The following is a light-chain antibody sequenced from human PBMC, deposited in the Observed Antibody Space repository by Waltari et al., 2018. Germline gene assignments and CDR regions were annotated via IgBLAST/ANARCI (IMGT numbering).Light chain of an antibody. V-gene: IGKV1-5*03. CDR2: KAS. Sequence: DIQMNQSPSTMSASVGVRFTITCRASQTMRSWLAWYQHKPGKAPKLLIYKASNLESGVPSSFSGSGSGTEFTLTVSSLQPDDFATYYCQQYDSYPWTFGQGTKVEI. CDR3: QQYDSYPWT. CDR1: QTMRSW. J-gene: IGKJ1*01.